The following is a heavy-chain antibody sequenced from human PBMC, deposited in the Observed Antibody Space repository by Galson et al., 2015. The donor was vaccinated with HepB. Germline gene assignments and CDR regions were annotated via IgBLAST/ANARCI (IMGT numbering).Heavy chain of an antibody. CDR2: ISPHNRYT. V-gene: IGHV1-18*01. D-gene: IGHD2-15*01. CDR1: GYTFSSYS. Sequence: SVKVSCKASGYTFSSYSITWVRQAPGQGLEWVGWISPHNRYTNYAQNFQGRVTMTTDPSTNTPYMELRSLRSDDTAIYYCARGAVVVAVGATENNWFDPWGRGTLVTVSA. J-gene: IGHJ5*02. CDR3: ARGAVVVAVGATENNWFDP.